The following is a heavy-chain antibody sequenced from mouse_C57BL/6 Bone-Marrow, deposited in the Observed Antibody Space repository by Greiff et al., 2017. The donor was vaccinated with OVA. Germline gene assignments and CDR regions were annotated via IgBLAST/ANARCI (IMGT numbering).Heavy chain of an antibody. CDR1: GYTFTTYP. V-gene: IGHV1-47*01. J-gene: IGHJ1*03. D-gene: IGHD1-1*01. CDR3: ARGQYYGSSYGYFDV. Sequence: QVQLQQSGAELVKPGASVKMSCKASGYTFTTYPIEWMKQNHGKSLEWIGNFHPYNDDTTYNEKFKGKATLTVEKSSSTVYLELSRLTSDDSAVYYCARGQYYGSSYGYFDVWGTGTTVTVSS. CDR2: FHPYNDDT.